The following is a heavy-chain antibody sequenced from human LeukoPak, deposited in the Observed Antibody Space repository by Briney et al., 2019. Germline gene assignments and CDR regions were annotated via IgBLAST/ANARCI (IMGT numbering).Heavy chain of an antibody. CDR2: IIPIFGTA. CDR3: ARGVVGGSYYGSLGAFDI. D-gene: IGHD1-26*01. V-gene: IGHV1-69*13. Sequence: GASVKVSCKASGGTFSSYAISWVRQAPGQGLEWMGGIIPIFGTANYAQKFQGRVTITADESTSTAYMELSSLRSEDTAVYYCARGVVGGSYYGSLGAFDIWGQGTMVTVSS. J-gene: IGHJ3*02. CDR1: GGTFSSYA.